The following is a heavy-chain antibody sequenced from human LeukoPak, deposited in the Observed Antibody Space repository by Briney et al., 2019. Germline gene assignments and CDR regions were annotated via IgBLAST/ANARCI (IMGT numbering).Heavy chain of an antibody. D-gene: IGHD4-17*01. CDR2: INHSGST. CDR3: SGASAVKVFDY. Sequence: SETLSLTCAVYGGSFSGYYWSWIRQPPGKGLEWIGEINHSGSTNYNPSLKSRVTISVDTSKNQFSLKLSPVTAAHPARYYWSGASAVKVFDYWGQGTLVTVSS. CDR1: GGSFSGYY. J-gene: IGHJ4*02. V-gene: IGHV4-34*01.